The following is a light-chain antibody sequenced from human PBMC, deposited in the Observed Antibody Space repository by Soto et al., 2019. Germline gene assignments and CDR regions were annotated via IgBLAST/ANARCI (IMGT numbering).Light chain of an antibody. CDR1: SSDVGYYNY. CDR2: EVN. CDR3: SSCTSSSTLLYV. J-gene: IGLJ1*01. V-gene: IGLV2-14*01. Sequence: QSVLTQPASVSGSPGQSITISCTGTSSDVGYYNYVSWYRQHPGKAPRLMIYEVNNRPSGVSNRFSGSKSGNTASLTISGLQAEDEDDYYCSSCTSSSTLLYVFGTGTKVT.